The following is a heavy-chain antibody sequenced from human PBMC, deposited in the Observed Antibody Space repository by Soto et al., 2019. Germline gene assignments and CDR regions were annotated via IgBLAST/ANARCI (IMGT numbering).Heavy chain of an antibody. D-gene: IGHD5-18*01. CDR2: IHHSGTT. Sequence: SETLSLTCTVSGGSISSYYWSWIRQPPGKGLEWIGYIHHSGTTSYNPSLKSRVTMSVDTSKNQFSLKVNSVTAADTALYYCASSREMVTILFSWGQGTLVTVSS. CDR3: ASSREMVTILFS. CDR1: GGSISSYY. V-gene: IGHV4-59*08. J-gene: IGHJ4*02.